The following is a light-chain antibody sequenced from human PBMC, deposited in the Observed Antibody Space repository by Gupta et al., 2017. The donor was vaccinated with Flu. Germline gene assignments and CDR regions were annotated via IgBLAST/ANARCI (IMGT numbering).Light chain of an antibody. J-gene: IGKJ2*03. CDR1: QSISSY. CDR2: AAS. CDR3: QQSDSTLYS. V-gene: IGKV1-39*01. Sequence: IQMTQSPSSLSASVGDRVTITCRASQSISSYLNWYQQKPGKAPKLLIYAASSLQRGVPSRFSGSGSGTDFTLTISSLQPEDFATYYCQQSDSTLYSFGQGTKLEIK.